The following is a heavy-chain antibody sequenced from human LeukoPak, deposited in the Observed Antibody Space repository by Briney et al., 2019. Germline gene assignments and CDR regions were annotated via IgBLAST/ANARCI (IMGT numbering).Heavy chain of an antibody. CDR2: INHSGST. V-gene: IGHV4-34*01. CDR1: GGSFSGYY. Sequence: SETLSLTCAVYGGSFSGYYWSWIRQPPGKGLEWIGEINHSGSTNYNPSLKSRVTISVDTSKNQFPLKLSSVTAADTAVYYCARDLLYDYVWGSYRAFDYWGQGTLVTVSS. CDR3: ARDLLYDYVWGSYRAFDY. J-gene: IGHJ4*02. D-gene: IGHD3-16*02.